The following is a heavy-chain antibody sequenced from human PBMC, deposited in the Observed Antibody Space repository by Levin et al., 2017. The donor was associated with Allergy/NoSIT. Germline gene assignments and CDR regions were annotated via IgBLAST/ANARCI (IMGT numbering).Heavy chain of an antibody. CDR1: GFTFSDHY. CDR2: IRNKANSYTT. D-gene: IGHD3-10*01. J-gene: IGHJ6*02. CDR3: ARGSSRSFPGYDHALDV. V-gene: IGHV3-72*01. Sequence: GGSLRLSCAASGFTFSDHYMDWVRQAPGKGLEWVGRIRNKANSYTTEYAASVKGRFSVSRDDLKNSLYLQMNSLKTEDTAVYFCARGSSRSFPGYDHALDVWGQGTTVTVSS.